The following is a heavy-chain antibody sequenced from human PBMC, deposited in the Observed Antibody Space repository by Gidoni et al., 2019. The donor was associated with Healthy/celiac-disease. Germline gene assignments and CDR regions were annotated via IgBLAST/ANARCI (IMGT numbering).Heavy chain of an antibody. D-gene: IGHD2-2*01. Sequence: EVQLVESGGGLVKPGGSLRLSCAASGFTFSSYSMNWVRQAPGKGLEWVSSISSSSSYIYYADSVKGRFTISRDNAKNSLYLQMNSLRAEDTAVYYCARDRDCSSTSCYTPSSYYYYYGMDVWGQGTTVTVSS. J-gene: IGHJ6*02. CDR1: GFTFSSYS. CDR3: ARDRDCSSTSCYTPSSYYYYYGMDV. V-gene: IGHV3-21*01. CDR2: ISSSSSYI.